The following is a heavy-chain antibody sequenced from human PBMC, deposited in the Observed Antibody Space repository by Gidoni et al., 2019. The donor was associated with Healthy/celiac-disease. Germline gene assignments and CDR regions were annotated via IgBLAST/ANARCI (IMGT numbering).Heavy chain of an antibody. CDR2: INAGNGNT. Sequence: QVQLVQSGAEVKKPGASVKVSCKASGYTFTSYAMHWVRQAPGQRLEWMGWINAGNGNTKYSQKFQGRVTITRDTSASTAYMELSSLRSEDTAVYYCAFNYYDSSGYYSATFDYWGQGTLVTVSS. V-gene: IGHV1-3*01. J-gene: IGHJ4*02. CDR3: AFNYYDSSGYYSATFDY. CDR1: GYTFTSYA. D-gene: IGHD3-22*01.